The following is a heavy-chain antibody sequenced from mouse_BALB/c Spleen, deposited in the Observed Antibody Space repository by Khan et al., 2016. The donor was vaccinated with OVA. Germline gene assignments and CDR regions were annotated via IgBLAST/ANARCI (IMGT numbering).Heavy chain of an antibody. J-gene: IGHJ3*01. V-gene: IGHV14-1*02. D-gene: IGHD2-3*01. CDR1: GFNIKDYY. CDR3: ARDGYSPWLAY. CDR2: IDPENGNT. Sequence: VQLQQSGAELVRPGALVNLSCKVSGFNIKDYYMHWVKQRPEQGLEWIGWIDPENGNTIYDPKFQGKASITSDTSSNTAYLRLSSLTSEDTAVYCGARDGYSPWLAYWGQGSLGTVAA.